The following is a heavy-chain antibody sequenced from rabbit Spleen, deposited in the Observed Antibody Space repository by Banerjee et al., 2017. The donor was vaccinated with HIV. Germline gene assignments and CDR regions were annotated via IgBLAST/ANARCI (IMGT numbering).Heavy chain of an antibody. CDR2: TYTSLSAT. Sequence: EESGGGLVKPGGTLTLTCKASGVDFSRHYYMCWVRQAPGKGLESIACTYTSLSATYYANWAKGRFTISKASSTTVTLQMTSLTAADTATYFCARVLGTVGTGYYTDFWGPGTLVTVS. D-gene: IGHD1-1*01. CDR3: ARVLGTVGTGYYTDF. J-gene: IGHJ6*01. CDR1: GVDFSRHYY. V-gene: IGHV1S40*01.